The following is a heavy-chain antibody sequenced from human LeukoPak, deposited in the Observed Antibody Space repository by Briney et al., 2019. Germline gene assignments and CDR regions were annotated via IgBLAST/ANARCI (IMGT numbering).Heavy chain of an antibody. Sequence: GGSLRLSCAVSGFTFSSYWMTWVSQAPGKGLQWVANVNQDGREKYYMDSMKGRLNISRDNTENSVFLQLTSLRPEDTGIYFCAKGRDYGDYWGQGTLVAASS. J-gene: IGHJ4*02. CDR1: GFTFSSYW. CDR2: VNQDGREK. CDR3: AKGRDYGDY. V-gene: IGHV3-7*01.